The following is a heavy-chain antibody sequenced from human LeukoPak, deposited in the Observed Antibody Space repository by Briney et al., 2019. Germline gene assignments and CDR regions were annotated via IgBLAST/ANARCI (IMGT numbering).Heavy chain of an antibody. J-gene: IGHJ3*02. CDR1: GYSISSGYY. D-gene: IGHD2-8*01. CDR2: IYHSGST. CDR3: ARVGVGGNGAYDI. V-gene: IGHV4-38-2*02. Sequence: SETLSLTCTVSGYSISSGYYWGWIRQPPGKGLEWIGSIYHSGSTYCNPSPRSRVTISVDTSKNQFSLKLSSVTAADTAVYYCARVGVGGNGAYDIWGQGTMVTVSS.